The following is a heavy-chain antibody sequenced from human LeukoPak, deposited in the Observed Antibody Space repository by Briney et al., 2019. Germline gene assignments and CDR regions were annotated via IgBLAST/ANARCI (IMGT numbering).Heavy chain of an antibody. Sequence: GGSLRLSCTTSGFSFGDFAVGWFRQAPGMGLEWLGFIRSKSYGGTSEYAASLKGRFTMSRDDSKSIAYLQMNSLKIEDTAVYYCGRAPRPVAWNWFDPWGQGTLVTVSS. CDR3: GRAPRPVAWNWFDP. V-gene: IGHV3-49*03. CDR2: IRSKSYGGTS. CDR1: GFSFGDFA. D-gene: IGHD2-15*01. J-gene: IGHJ5*02.